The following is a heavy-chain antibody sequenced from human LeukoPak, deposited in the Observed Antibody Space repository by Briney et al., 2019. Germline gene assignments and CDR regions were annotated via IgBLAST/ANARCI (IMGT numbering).Heavy chain of an antibody. J-gene: IGHJ4*02. CDR2: ISGGGSST. CDR1: GFTFSSFA. Sequence: PGGSLRLSCAASGFTFSSFAMSWVRQAPGKGLEWVSTISGGGSSTYYADSVKGRFTISRDNSKNTLRLRMISLRAEDTAVYYCARSFFYGSGSYSLYYFDYWGQGTLVTVSS. V-gene: IGHV3-23*01. CDR3: ARSFFYGSGSYSLYYFDY. D-gene: IGHD3-10*01.